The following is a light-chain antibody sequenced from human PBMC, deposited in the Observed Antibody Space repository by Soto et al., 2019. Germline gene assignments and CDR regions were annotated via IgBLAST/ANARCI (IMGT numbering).Light chain of an antibody. V-gene: IGKV1-39*01. CDR2: ISG. CDR3: QQTYNTPYT. Sequence: IHMTQSPSSLSASVGDTVTITCRASQRITTYLNWYQQNPGKAPKLLTSISGTLKRGVPSRFTGSGSATDFTLTITGLQRADFATYVCQQTYNTPYTFGQGTKLEIK. CDR1: QRITTY. J-gene: IGKJ2*01.